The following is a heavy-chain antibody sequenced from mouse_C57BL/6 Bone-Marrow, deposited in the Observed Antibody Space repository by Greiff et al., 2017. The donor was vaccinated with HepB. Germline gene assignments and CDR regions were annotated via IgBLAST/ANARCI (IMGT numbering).Heavy chain of an antibody. CDR3: ARGGYYGSSYYFDY. D-gene: IGHD1-1*01. CDR1: GYTFTSYG. Sequence: QVQLQQSGAELARPGASVKLSCKASGYTFTSYGISWVKQRPGQGLEWIGEIYPRSGNTYYNEKFKGKATLTADKSSSTAYMELRSLTSEDSAVYFCARGGYYGSSYYFDYWGQGTTLTVSS. CDR2: IYPRSGNT. V-gene: IGHV1-81*01. J-gene: IGHJ2*01.